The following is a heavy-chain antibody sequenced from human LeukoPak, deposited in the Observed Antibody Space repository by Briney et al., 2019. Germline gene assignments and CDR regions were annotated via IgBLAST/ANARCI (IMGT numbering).Heavy chain of an antibody. CDR2: IRYDGSNE. V-gene: IGHV3-30*02. J-gene: IGHJ6*03. CDR1: GFTFSSYG. D-gene: IGHD1-26*01. CDR3: ARDPYSGNYGNYYYYYMDV. Sequence: GGSLRLSCAASGFTFSSYGMHWVRQAPGKGLEWVSFIRYDGSNEYYADSVRGRFTISRDNAKNSLYLQMNSLRAEDTAVYYFARDPYSGNYGNYYYYYMDVWGKGTTVTISS.